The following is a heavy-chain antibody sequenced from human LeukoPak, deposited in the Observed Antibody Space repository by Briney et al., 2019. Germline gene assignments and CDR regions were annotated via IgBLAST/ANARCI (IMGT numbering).Heavy chain of an antibody. Sequence: SXXVSXKXSGYTFTSYDIXWVRQATGQGXXWMGWMNPNSGNTGYAQKFQGRVTMTRNTSISTAYMELSSLRSEDTAVYYCASSYSSGFPDDYWGQGTLVTVSS. D-gene: IGHD6-19*01. J-gene: IGHJ4*02. CDR3: ASSYSSGFPDDY. CDR2: MNPNSGNT. CDR1: GYTFTSYD. V-gene: IGHV1-8*01.